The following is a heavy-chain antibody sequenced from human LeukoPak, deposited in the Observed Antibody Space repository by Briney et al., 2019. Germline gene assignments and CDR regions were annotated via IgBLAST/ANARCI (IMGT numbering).Heavy chain of an antibody. CDR2: TIPIFGIA. V-gene: IGHV1-69*04. CDR3: AVVTSLGGFDY. CDR1: GGTFSSYA. D-gene: IGHD2-21*02. J-gene: IGHJ4*02. Sequence: SVKVSCKASGGTFSSYAISWVRQAPGQGLEWMGRTIPIFGIANYAQKFQGRVTITADKSTSTAYMELSSLRSEDTAVYYCAVVTSLGGFDYWGQGTLVTVSS.